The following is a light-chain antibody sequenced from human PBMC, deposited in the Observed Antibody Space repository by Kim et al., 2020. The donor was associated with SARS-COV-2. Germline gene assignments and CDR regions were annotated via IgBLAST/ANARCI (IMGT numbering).Light chain of an antibody. CDR2: EDN. Sequence: TVATCSSRSSGGSASNYVQWYQQRPRSAPTTVIYEDNQRPSGVPDRFSGSIDSSSNSASLTISGLKTEDEADYYCQSYDSSNQRVFGGGTQLTVL. CDR1: SGGSASNY. V-gene: IGLV6-57*03. J-gene: IGLJ3*02. CDR3: QSYDSSNQRV.